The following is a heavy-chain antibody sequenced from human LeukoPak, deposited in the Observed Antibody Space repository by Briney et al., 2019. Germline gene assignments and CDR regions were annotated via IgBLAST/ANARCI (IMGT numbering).Heavy chain of an antibody. CDR2: IDSSGTI. Sequence: GGSLRLSCAASGFTFSDYFMSWIRQGPGKGLEWVSHIDSSGTIYYADSVRGRFTISRDNARNSLYLQLNSLRAEDTALYYCARGGAARPDIWGQGTMVVVSS. CDR1: GFTFSDYF. D-gene: IGHD6-6*01. V-gene: IGHV3-69-1*01. CDR3: ARGGAARPDI. J-gene: IGHJ3*02.